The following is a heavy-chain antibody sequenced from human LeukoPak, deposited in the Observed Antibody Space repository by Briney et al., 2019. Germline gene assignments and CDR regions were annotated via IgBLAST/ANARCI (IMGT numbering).Heavy chain of an antibody. CDR2: INHSGST. CDR1: GGSFSGYY. Sequence: SETLSLTCAVYGGSFSGYYWSWIRQPPGKGLEWIGEINHSGSTNYNPSLKSRVTISVDTSKNQFSLKLSSVTAADTAVYHCARGKAVAGRGFDYWGQGTLVTVSS. D-gene: IGHD6-19*01. V-gene: IGHV4-34*01. J-gene: IGHJ4*02. CDR3: ARGKAVAGRGFDY.